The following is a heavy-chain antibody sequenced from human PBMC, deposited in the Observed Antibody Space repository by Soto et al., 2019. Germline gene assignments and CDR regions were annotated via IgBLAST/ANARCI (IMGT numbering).Heavy chain of an antibody. D-gene: IGHD3-16*02. CDR3: ARVSGDYIWGSYRTLDY. Sequence: SETLSLTCAVYGGSFSGYYWSWIRQPPGKGLEWIGEINHSGSTNYNPFLKSRVTISVDTSKNQFSLKLSSVTAADTAVYYCARVSGDYIWGSYRTLDYWGQGTLVTVSS. CDR2: INHSGST. CDR1: GGSFSGYY. J-gene: IGHJ4*02. V-gene: IGHV4-34*01.